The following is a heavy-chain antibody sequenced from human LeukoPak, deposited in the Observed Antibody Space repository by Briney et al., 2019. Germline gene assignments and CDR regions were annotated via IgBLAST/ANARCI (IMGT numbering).Heavy chain of an antibody. V-gene: IGHV3-23*01. CDR3: AKVGIVLMVYVNY. Sequence: GGSLRLSCAASGFTFSSYAMSWVRQAPGKELEWVSAISCSGGSTYYADSVKGRFTISRDNAKNTLYLQMNSLRAEDTAVYYCAKVGIVLMVYVNYWGQGTLVTVSS. J-gene: IGHJ4*02. D-gene: IGHD2-8*01. CDR1: GFTFSSYA. CDR2: ISCSGGST.